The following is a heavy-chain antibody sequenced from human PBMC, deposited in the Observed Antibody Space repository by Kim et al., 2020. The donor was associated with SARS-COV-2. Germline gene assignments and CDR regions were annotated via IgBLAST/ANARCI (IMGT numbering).Heavy chain of an antibody. CDR2: I. D-gene: IGHD3-3*02. J-gene: IGHJ6*02. V-gene: IGHV3-9*01. CDR3: VKDVLAGGADV. Sequence: IGYADSVEGRFIISRDKANNSLYLQMNSLRPEDTAFYYCVKDVLAGGADVWVQGTAVIVSS.